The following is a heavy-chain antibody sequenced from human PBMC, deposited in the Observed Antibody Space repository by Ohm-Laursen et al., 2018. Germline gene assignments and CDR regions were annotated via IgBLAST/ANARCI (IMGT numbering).Heavy chain of an antibody. D-gene: IGHD3-10*01. J-gene: IGHJ4*02. CDR2: IYYSGST. CDR3: ARDSPYVSGMDY. CDR1: GGSISSGGYY. V-gene: IGHV4-31*01. Sequence: TLSLTCTVSGGSISSGGYYWSWIRQHPRKGLEWIGYIYYSGSTYYNPSLKSQVTISVDTSKNQFSLKLSSVTAADTAVYYCARDSPYVSGMDYWGQGTLVTVSS.